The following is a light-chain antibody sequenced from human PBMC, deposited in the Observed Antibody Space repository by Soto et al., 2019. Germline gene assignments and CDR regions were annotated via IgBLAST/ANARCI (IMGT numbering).Light chain of an antibody. CDR2: KVS. CDR3: MQGTHWPLT. V-gene: IGKV2-30*02. J-gene: IGKJ4*01. Sequence: DVVMRQSPLSLPVALEQPASISCRSSQNLVHSVGKTYLNRFQQRPGQSPRRLIYKVSNRDSGVPDRFSGSGSGTDLTLEISRVEAEDVGVYYRMQGTHWPLTFGGGTKVDIK. CDR1: QNLVHSVGKTY.